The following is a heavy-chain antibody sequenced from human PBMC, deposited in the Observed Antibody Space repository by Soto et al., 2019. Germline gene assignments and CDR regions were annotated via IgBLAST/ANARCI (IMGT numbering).Heavy chain of an antibody. CDR3: ARASLGYCSSTSCYALDY. CDR1: GFTFSSYA. D-gene: IGHD2-2*01. CDR2: ISYDGSNK. J-gene: IGHJ4*02. Sequence: QVQLVESGGGVVQPGRSLRLSCAASGFTFSSYAMHWVRQAPGKGLEWVAVISYDGSNKYYADSVKGRFTISRGNSKNTLYLQMNSLRAEDTAVYYCARASLGYCSSTSCYALDYWGQGTLVTVSS. V-gene: IGHV3-30-3*01.